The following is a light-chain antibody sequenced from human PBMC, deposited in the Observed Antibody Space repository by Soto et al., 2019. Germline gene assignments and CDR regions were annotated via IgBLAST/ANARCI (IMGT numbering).Light chain of an antibody. CDR1: QSVSSSY. Sequence: EIVLTQSPGTLSSSPGERATLSCRASQSVSSSYLAWYQQKPGQAPRLLIYGVSSRATGIPDRFSGSGSGTDFTLTISRLEPEDFAVYYCQQYGSSPLYTFGQGTKLEIK. CDR2: GVS. CDR3: QQYGSSPLYT. J-gene: IGKJ2*01. V-gene: IGKV3-20*01.